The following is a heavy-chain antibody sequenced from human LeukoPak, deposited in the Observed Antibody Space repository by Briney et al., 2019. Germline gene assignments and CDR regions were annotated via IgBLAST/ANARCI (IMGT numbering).Heavy chain of an antibody. CDR2: IYYSGST. J-gene: IGHJ4*02. CDR1: GGSISSGGYY. CDR3: ASGYYDFWSGPLYFDY. Sequence: SETLSLTCAVSGGSISSGGYYWSWIRQHPGKGLEWIGYIYYSGSTYYNPSLKSRVTISVDTSKNQFSLKLSSVTAAGTAVYYCASGYYDFWSGPLYFDYWGQGTLVTVSS. D-gene: IGHD3-3*01. V-gene: IGHV4-31*11.